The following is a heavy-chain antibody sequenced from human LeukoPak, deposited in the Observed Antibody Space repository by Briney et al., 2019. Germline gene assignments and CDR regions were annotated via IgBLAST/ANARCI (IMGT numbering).Heavy chain of an antibody. CDR2: IWYDGSNK. D-gene: IGHD6-13*01. J-gene: IGHJ6*02. CDR1: GFTFSNYA. Sequence: PGGSLRLSCAASGFTFSNYAMTWVRQAPGKGLEWVAVIWYDGSNKYYADSVKGRFTISRDNSKNTLYLQMNSLRAEDTAVYYCARGDSSSWYGYYYYYYGMDVWGQGTTVTVSS. V-gene: IGHV3-33*08. CDR3: ARGDSSSWYGYYYYYYGMDV.